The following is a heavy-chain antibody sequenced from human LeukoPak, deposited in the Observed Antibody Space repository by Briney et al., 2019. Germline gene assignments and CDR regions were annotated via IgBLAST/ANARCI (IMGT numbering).Heavy chain of an antibody. CDR2: ISTSGST. Sequence: SQTLSLTCTVSNGSISSGSYHWSWIRQPAGKGLEWIGRISTSGSTKCNPSLKSRVTISVDTSKNQFSLRLSSVTAADAAVYYCARHADYGGNRPFDYWGQGTLVTVSS. CDR1: NGSISSGSYH. J-gene: IGHJ4*02. CDR3: ARHADYGGNRPFDY. V-gene: IGHV4-61*02. D-gene: IGHD4-23*01.